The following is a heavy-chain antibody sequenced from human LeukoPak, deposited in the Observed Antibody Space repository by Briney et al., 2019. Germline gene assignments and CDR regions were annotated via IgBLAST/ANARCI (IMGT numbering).Heavy chain of an antibody. CDR2: INQDGSER. V-gene: IGHV3-7*01. CDR1: GFTFRSYW. CDR3: VRDGGTTGYDLLDY. J-gene: IGHJ4*02. Sequence: GGSLRLSCAASGFTFRSYWMGWVRQAPGKGLEWVANINQDGSERYHVDPVKGRFTISRDNAKNSVYLQMNSLTVEDTAVYYCVRDGGTTGYDLLDYWGQGTLLTVSS. D-gene: IGHD5-12*01.